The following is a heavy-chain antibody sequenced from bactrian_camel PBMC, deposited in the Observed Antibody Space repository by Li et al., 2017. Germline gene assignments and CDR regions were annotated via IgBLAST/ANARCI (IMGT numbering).Heavy chain of an antibody. D-gene: IGHD5*01. Sequence: HVQLVESGGGSVQAGGSLTLSCTGGSVYCMAWFRQPPGKEREGVAALGGDGDASYADSVKGRFTISKDNAKNTLYLQMNSLKPEDAGLYYCAAGWTVIPGAAREYKSWGRGTQVTVS. J-gene: IGHJ4*01. CDR2: LGGDGDA. V-gene: IGHV3S57*01. CDR3: AAGWTVIPGAAREYKS. CDR1: SVYC.